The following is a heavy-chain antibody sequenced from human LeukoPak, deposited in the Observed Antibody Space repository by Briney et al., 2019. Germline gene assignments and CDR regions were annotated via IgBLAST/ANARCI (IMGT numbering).Heavy chain of an antibody. J-gene: IGHJ4*02. D-gene: IGHD3-10*01. CDR2: ISRNGGST. Sequence: GGSLRLSCSASGFTFSSYAMHWVRPAPGKGLEYVSAISRNGGSTYYADSVKGRFTISRDNSKNTLYLQMSSLRAEDTAVYYCVKDSGRLLWFGEFSDYWGQGTLVTVSS. V-gene: IGHV3-64D*06. CDR3: VKDSGRLLWFGEFSDY. CDR1: GFTFSSYA.